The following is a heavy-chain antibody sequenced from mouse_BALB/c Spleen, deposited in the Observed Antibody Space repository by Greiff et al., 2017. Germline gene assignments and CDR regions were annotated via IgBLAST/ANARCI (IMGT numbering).Heavy chain of an antibody. J-gene: IGHJ2*01. D-gene: IGHD4-1*01. CDR2: IYPGDGDT. CDR3: ARELGQGYFDY. V-gene: IGHV1-87*01. Sequence: VKLMESGAELARPGASVKLSCKASGYTFTSYWMQWVKQRPGQGLEWIGAIYPGDGDTRYTQKFKGKATLTADKSSSTAYMQLSSLASEDSAVYYCARELGQGYFDYWGQGTTLTVSS. CDR1: GYTFTSYW.